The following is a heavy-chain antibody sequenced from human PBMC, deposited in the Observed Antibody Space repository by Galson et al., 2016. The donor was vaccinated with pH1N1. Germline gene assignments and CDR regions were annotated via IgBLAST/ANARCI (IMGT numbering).Heavy chain of an antibody. D-gene: IGHD3-22*01. CDR1: GFTFSNHG. CDR2: IRASDGSP. V-gene: IGHV3-23*01. J-gene: IGHJ4*02. CDR3: AKDSSAYLWHFDC. Sequence: SLRLSCAASGFTFSNHGMHWVRQAPGKGLEWVSVIRASDGSPYYADSVKGRFTISRDISKNTLYLQMNRLRAEDTAVYYCAKDSSAYLWHFDCWGQGTLVTVSS.